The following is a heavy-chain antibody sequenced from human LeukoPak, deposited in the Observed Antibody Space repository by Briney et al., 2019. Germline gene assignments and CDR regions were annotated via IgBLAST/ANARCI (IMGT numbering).Heavy chain of an antibody. Sequence: ASVKVSCKASGYTFTSYYMHWVRQAPGQGLEWMGIINPSGGSTSYAQKFQGRVTMTRDTSTSTVYMELSSLRSEDTAVYHCARDGIAVAGPDYWGQGTLVTVSS. V-gene: IGHV1-46*01. D-gene: IGHD6-19*01. J-gene: IGHJ4*02. CDR1: GYTFTSYY. CDR2: INPSGGST. CDR3: ARDGIAVAGPDY.